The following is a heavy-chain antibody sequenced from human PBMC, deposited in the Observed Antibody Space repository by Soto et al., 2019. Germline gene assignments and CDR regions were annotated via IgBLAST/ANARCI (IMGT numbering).Heavy chain of an antibody. V-gene: IGHV4-30-4*01. D-gene: IGHD2-15*01. CDR2: IYKSATT. CDR3: ARGRYCLNGRCLPNWFDS. Sequence: PSETLSLTCSVSGDSISTVDYFWAWVRQPPGQALEYIGYIYKSATTYYNPSFESRVAISLDTSKSQFSLNVTSLTAADTAVYFCARGRYCLNGRCLPNWFDSWGQGTLVTVSS. J-gene: IGHJ5*01. CDR1: GDSISTVDYF.